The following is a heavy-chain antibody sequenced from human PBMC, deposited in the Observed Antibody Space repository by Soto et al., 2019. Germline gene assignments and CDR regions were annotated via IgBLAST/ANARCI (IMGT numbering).Heavy chain of an antibody. V-gene: IGHV4-39*01. CDR3: ARYDSSGYYDTFDY. J-gene: IGHJ4*02. D-gene: IGHD3-22*01. CDR2: IYYSGST. CDR1: GGSISSSSYY. Sequence: SETLSLTCTVSGGSISSSSYYWGWIRQPPGKGLEWIGSIYYSGSTYYNPSLKSRVTISVDTSKNQFSLKLSSVTAADTAVYYCARYDSSGYYDTFDYWGQGTLVTVSS.